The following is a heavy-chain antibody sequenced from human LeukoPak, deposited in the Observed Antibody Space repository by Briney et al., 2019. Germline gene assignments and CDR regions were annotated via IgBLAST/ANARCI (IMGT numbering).Heavy chain of an antibody. J-gene: IGHJ4*02. V-gene: IGHV4-30-2*03. Sequence: PSETLSLTCTVSGGSISSGGYYWSWIRQPPGKGLEWIGSIYYSGSTYYNPSLKSRVTISVDTSKNQFSLKLSSVTAADTAVYYCARPVDTADYFDYWGQGTLVTVSS. CDR2: IYYSGST. D-gene: IGHD5-18*01. CDR1: GGSISSGGYY. CDR3: ARPVDTADYFDY.